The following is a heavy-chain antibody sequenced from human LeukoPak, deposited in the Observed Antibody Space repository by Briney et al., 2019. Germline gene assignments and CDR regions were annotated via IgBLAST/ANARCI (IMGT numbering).Heavy chain of an antibody. CDR3: AKWGDYDVLTGYYDSDY. J-gene: IGHJ4*02. CDR1: GFTFSNYA. Sequence: GGSLRLSCAASGFTFSNYAMSWVRQAPGKGLEWVSAVSGRDTSTYYTDSVKGRFTIPRDNSKNTLYLQMNSLSAEDTAIYYCAKWGDYDVLTGYYDSDYWGQGTLVTVSS. D-gene: IGHD3-9*01. CDR2: VSGRDTST. V-gene: IGHV3-23*01.